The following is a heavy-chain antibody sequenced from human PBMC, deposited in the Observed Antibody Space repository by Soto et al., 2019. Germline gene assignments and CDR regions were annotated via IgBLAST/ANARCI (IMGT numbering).Heavy chain of an antibody. V-gene: IGHV4-31*03. CDR1: GGSISSGGYY. CDR3: ARGTKPAAAIHTQLFDY. J-gene: IGHJ4*02. Sequence: QVQLQESGPGLVKPSQTLSLTCTVSGGSISSGGYYWSWIRQHPGKGLEWIGYIYYSGSTYYNPSLKSRVTISVDTSKNQFSLKLSSVTAADTAVYYCARGTKPAAAIHTQLFDYWGQGTLVTVSS. CDR2: IYYSGST. D-gene: IGHD2-2*01.